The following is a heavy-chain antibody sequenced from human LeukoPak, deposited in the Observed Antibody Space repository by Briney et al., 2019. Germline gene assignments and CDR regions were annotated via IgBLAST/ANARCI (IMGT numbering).Heavy chain of an antibody. CDR2: IYTSGST. Sequence: PSETLSLTCTVSGGSISSYYWSWIRQPAGKGLEWIGRIYTSGSTNYNPSLKSRVTMSVDTSKNQFSLKLSSVTAADTAVYYCARANLEGWVGAFDIWGQGTMVTVSS. V-gene: IGHV4-4*07. CDR1: GGSISSYY. J-gene: IGHJ3*02. CDR3: ARANLEGWVGAFDI. D-gene: IGHD1-26*01.